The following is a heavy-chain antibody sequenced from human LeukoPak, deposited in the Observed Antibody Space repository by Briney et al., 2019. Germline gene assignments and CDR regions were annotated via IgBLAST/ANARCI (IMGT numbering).Heavy chain of an antibody. J-gene: IGHJ4*02. V-gene: IGHV5-51*01. CDR2: IYPGDSDT. Sequence: GESLKISCKGPGYSFTSYWIGWVRQMPGKGLEWMGIIYPGDSDTRYSPSFQGQVTISADKSISTAYLQWSSLKASDTAMYYCARPTYYYDSSGYFDYFDYWGQGTLVTVSS. D-gene: IGHD3-22*01. CDR1: GYSFTSYW. CDR3: ARPTYYYDSSGYFDYFDY.